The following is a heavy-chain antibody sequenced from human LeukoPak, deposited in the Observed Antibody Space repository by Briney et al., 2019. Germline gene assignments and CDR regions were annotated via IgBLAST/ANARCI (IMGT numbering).Heavy chain of an antibody. D-gene: IGHD3-9*01. CDR3: ARDSPYYDILTGYFSPPLDY. Sequence: GGSLRLSCVASGFTFSQFWMSWVRQAPGKGLEWVASMNQDGREKYYVESVKGRLTISRDNAKNSLYLQMNSLRDEDTAVYYCARDSPYYDILTGYFSPPLDYWGQGTLVTVSS. CDR2: MNQDGREK. J-gene: IGHJ4*02. V-gene: IGHV3-7*01. CDR1: GFTFSQFW.